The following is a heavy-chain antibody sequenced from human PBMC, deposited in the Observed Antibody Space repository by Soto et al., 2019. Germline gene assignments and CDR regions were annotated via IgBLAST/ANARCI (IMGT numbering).Heavy chain of an antibody. CDR2: IIPIFGTA. J-gene: IGHJ4*02. D-gene: IGHD2-15*01. Sequence: GASVKVSCKASGGTFSSYAISWVRQAPGQGLEWMGGIIPIFGTANYAQKFQGRVTITADKSTSTAYMELSSLRSEDTAVYYCARVPNCSGGSCYSNYWGQGALVTVS. CDR1: GGTFSSYA. V-gene: IGHV1-69*06. CDR3: ARVPNCSGGSCYSNY.